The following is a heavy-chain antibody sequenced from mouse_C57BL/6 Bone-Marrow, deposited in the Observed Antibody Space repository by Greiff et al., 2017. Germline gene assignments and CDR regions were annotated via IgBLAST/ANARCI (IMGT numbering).Heavy chain of an antibody. Sequence: EVKLMESGGDLVKPGGSLKLSCAASGFTFSSYGMSWVRQTPDKRLEWVATISSGGSYTYYPDSVKGRFTISRDNAKNTLYLQMSSLKSEDTAMYYCARHAGWFAYWGQGTLVTVSA. CDR1: GFTFSSYG. D-gene: IGHD4-1*01. CDR3: ARHAGWFAY. J-gene: IGHJ3*01. V-gene: IGHV5-6*01. CDR2: ISSGGSYT.